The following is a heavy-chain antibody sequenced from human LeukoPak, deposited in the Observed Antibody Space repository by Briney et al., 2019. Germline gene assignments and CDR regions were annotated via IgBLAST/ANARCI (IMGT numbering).Heavy chain of an antibody. V-gene: IGHV4-34*01. J-gene: IGHJ6*02. CDR1: GGSFSRYY. CDR2: INHSGST. CDR3: AGGKGLEPCSAGSGPPNYYYGRCV. D-gene: IGHD2-15*01. Sequence: PSETLSLPCAVYGGSFSRYYWSRIRQPPGKGLEWIGEINHSGSTNYNPSLKSRVTISVDTSKNQFSLKLSSETAADTPVYYCAGGKGLEPCSAGSGPPNYYYGRCVWGQGTTVTVSS.